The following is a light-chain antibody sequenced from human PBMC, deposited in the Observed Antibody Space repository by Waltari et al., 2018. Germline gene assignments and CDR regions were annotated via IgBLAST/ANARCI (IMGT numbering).Light chain of an antibody. CDR3: HQSNSIPYT. J-gene: IGKJ2*01. CDR2: YVS. CDR1: QSIGSS. V-gene: IGKV6-21*01. Sequence: EIVLTQSPDFQSVTPKEKVTITCRASQSIGSSLHWYQQKPGQSPKLLIKYVSQSFSGGPSRFSGSGSGTDFTLTISGLEAEDAATYYCHQSNSIPYTFGQGTKLEIK.